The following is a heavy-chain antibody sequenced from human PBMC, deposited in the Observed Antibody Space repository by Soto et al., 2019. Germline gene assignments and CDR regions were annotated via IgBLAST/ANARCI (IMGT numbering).Heavy chain of an antibody. CDR2: IWNDGSTE. CDR3: ARDYCTGSSCYSFDT. D-gene: IGHD2-15*01. J-gene: IGHJ4*02. CDR1: GFTFSNYA. Sequence: PGGSLRLSCAASGFTFSNYAMHWVRQAPGKGLEWVAVIWNDGSTEYYADSVKGRFTISRDTAKSAMFLQMNSLTVEEAARYFCARDYCTGSSCYSFDTWGQGALVTVSS. V-gene: IGHV3-33*01.